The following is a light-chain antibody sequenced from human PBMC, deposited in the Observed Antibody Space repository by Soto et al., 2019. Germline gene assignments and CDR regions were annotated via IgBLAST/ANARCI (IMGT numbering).Light chain of an antibody. J-gene: IGKJ1*01. V-gene: IGKV1-5*01. CDR1: QSISTG. CDR3: QHYSTVWA. Sequence: DIQITQFPSTLSSSVGDRVTITCRASQSISTGLAWYQQKPGKAPNLLIYDASTLESGVPSRFSGSGSGTEFTLTISCLQPDGFATYYCQHYSTVWALGQGTKVDIK. CDR2: DAS.